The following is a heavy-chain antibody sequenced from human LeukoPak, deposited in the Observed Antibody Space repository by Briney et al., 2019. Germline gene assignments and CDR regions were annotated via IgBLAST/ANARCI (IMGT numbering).Heavy chain of an antibody. V-gene: IGHV4-30-4*01. CDR3: AGEYRGYVWGSLANPIDY. Sequence: KSSETLSLTCTVSGGSISSGDYYWSWIRQPPGKGLEWIGYIYYSGSTYYNPSLKSRVTISVDTSKNQFSLKLSSVTAADTAVYYCAGEYRGYVWGSLANPIDYWGQGTLVTVSS. CDR1: GGSISSGDYY. J-gene: IGHJ4*02. D-gene: IGHD3-16*01. CDR2: IYYSGST.